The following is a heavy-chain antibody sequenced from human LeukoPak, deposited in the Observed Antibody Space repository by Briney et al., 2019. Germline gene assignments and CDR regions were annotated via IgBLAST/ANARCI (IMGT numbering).Heavy chain of an antibody. Sequence: SETLSLTCAVYGGSFSGYYWNWIRQPPGKGLEWIGEINHSGSTNYNPSLKSRVTISVDTSKNQFSLKLSSVTAADTAVYYCARLGYCASTSCYPFDYWGQGTLVTVSS. D-gene: IGHD2-2*01. CDR1: GGSFSGYY. CDR3: ARLGYCASTSCYPFDY. V-gene: IGHV4-34*01. J-gene: IGHJ4*02. CDR2: INHSGST.